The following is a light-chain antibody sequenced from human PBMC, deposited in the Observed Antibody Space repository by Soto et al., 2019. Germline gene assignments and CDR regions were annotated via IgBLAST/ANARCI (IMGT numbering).Light chain of an antibody. V-gene: IGLV2-8*01. CDR3: SSYAGSNNFVV. CDR2: EVT. CDR1: SSDVGGYNY. J-gene: IGLJ2*01. Sequence: QSALTQPPSASGSPGQSVTISCTGNSSDVGGYNYVSWYQQHPGKAPKLMIYEVTKRPSGVPDRFPGSKSGNTASLTVSGLQAEDEADYYCSSYAGSNNFVVFGGGTKLTVL.